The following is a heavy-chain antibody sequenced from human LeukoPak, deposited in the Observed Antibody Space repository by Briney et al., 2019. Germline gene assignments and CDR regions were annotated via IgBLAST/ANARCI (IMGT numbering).Heavy chain of an antibody. D-gene: IGHD1-26*01. V-gene: IGHV4-39*01. CDR3: ATRRSGSHPYY. J-gene: IGHJ4*02. CDR2: VFYSGST. CDR1: GASVSSSGYY. Sequence: PSETLSLTCTVSGASVSSSGYYWEWIRQPPGKGLEWVGSVFYSGSTNYNPSLKSRLTMSIDTSKNQFSLRLSSVTATDTAVYYCATRRSGSHPYYWGQGTLVTVS.